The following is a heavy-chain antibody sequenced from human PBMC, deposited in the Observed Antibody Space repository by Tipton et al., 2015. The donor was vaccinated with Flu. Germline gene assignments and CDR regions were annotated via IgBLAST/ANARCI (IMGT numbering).Heavy chain of an antibody. CDR1: GFTFSSYA. V-gene: IGHV3-64D*06. J-gene: IGHJ4*02. CDR3: VKAGRSGYDRGRIDY. Sequence: SLRLSCSASGFTFSSYAMHWVRQAPGKGLEYVSAISSNGGSTYYADSVKGRFTISRDNSKNTLYLQMSSLRTEDTAVYYCVKAGRSGYDRGRIDYWGQGTLVTVSS. D-gene: IGHD5-12*01. CDR2: ISSNGGST.